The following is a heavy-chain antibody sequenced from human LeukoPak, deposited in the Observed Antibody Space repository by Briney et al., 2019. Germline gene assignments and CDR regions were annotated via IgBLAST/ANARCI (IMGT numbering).Heavy chain of an antibody. CDR2: ISAYNGNT. J-gene: IGHJ4*02. Sequence: ASVKVSCKASGYTFTSYGISWVRQAPGQGLEWMEWISAYNGNTNYAQKLQGKVTMTTDTSTSTAYMELRSLRSDDTAVYYCARDRHYDILTGYYDLDYWGQGTLVTVSS. D-gene: IGHD3-9*01. V-gene: IGHV1-18*04. CDR1: GYTFTSYG. CDR3: ARDRHYDILTGYYDLDY.